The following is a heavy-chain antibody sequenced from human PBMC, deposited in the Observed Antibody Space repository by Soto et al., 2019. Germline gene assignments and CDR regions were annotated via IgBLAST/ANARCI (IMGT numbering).Heavy chain of an antibody. V-gene: IGHV3-33*01. Sequence: GGSLRLSCSASGFNVNSYGVHWVRQAPGKGLEWVAVIWYDGRNIFYADSVKGRFTVSRDNSKNTVYFQMNNLRVEDTALYYCERDSRHLSTYVSDALDFWGHGTMVTVS. CDR1: GFNVNSYG. D-gene: IGHD3-10*02. CDR3: ERDSRHLSTYVSDALDF. J-gene: IGHJ3*01. CDR2: IWYDGRNI.